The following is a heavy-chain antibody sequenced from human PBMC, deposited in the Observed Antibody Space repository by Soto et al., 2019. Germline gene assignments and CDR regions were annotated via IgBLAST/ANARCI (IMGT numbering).Heavy chain of an antibody. V-gene: IGHV1-2*02. D-gene: IGHD3-22*01. CDR2: INPNSGAT. CDR1: GYTFTGYY. CDR3: ASLYYYDSSGPRDAFDI. J-gene: IGHJ3*02. Sequence: PSVKVSCKASGYTFTGYYMHWVRQAPGQGLEWMGWINPNSGATNFARKFHGRVTMTRDTSISTAYMELSRLRSDDTAVYYCASLYYYDSSGPRDAFDIWGQGTMVTVSS.